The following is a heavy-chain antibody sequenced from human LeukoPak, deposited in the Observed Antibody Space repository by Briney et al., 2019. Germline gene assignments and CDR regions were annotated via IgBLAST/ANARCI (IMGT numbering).Heavy chain of an antibody. Sequence: SETLSLTCAVYGGPFSGYYWSWIRQPPGKGLEWIGEINHSGSTNYNPSLKSRVTISVDTSKNEFSLKLSSVTAADTAVYYCARDSYYYDSSGYYYSPRTFDYWGQGTLVTVSS. J-gene: IGHJ4*02. D-gene: IGHD3-22*01. CDR3: ARDSYYYDSSGYYYSPRTFDY. CDR1: GGPFSGYY. V-gene: IGHV4-34*01. CDR2: INHSGST.